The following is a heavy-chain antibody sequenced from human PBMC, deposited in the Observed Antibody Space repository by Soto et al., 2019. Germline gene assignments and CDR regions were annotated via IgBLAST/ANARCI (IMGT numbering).Heavy chain of an antibody. CDR2: FSGSGGNI. D-gene: IGHD3-3*01. CDR1: GFTFSSYA. Sequence: VGSLRLSCAASGFTFSSYAMSWVRQAPGKGLEWVSTFSGSGGNIYYAESVKGRLTISRDDSKNTLYLHMNSLRVEDTAVYYCAKDPPRTVGPLAMDVWGQGTTVTVSS. V-gene: IGHV3-23*01. J-gene: IGHJ6*02. CDR3: AKDPPRTVGPLAMDV.